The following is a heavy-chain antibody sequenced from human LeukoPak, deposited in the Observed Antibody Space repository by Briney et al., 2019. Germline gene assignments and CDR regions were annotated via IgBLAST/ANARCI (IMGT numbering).Heavy chain of an antibody. J-gene: IGHJ6*02. D-gene: IGHD1-26*01. CDR1: GGSISSSSYY. CDR2: IYYSGST. V-gene: IGHV4-39*01. Sequence: SETLSLTCTVSGGSISSSSYYWGWIRQPPGKGLEWIGSIYYSGSTYYNPSLKSRVTISVDTSKNQFSLKLSSVTAADTAVYYCASDSGGGSYYYYYGMDVWGQGTTVTVSS. CDR3: ASDSGGGSYYYYYGMDV.